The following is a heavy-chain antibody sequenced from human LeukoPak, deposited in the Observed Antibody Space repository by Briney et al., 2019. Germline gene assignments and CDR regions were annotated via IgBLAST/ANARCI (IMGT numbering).Heavy chain of an antibody. V-gene: IGHV4-59*01. CDR2: IYYSGST. Sequence: SETLSLTCTVSGGSISSYFWGWIRQPPGKGLEWIGYIYYSGSTNYNPSLKSRVTISVDTSKNQFSLKLSSVTAADTAVYYCARSARDFVQFACWRQGTLVTVSS. D-gene: IGHD3-3*01. CDR1: GGSISSYF. J-gene: IGHJ4*02. CDR3: ARSARDFVQFAC.